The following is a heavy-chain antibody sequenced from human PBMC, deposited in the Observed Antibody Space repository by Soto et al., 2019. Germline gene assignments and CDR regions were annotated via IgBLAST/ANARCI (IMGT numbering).Heavy chain of an antibody. J-gene: IGHJ6*02. CDR3: AGQPNDQEDYYNGMEV. D-gene: IGHD2-8*01. V-gene: IGHV1-69*14. CDR1: GGAFIRYG. CDR2: IIPIFGSP. Sequence: QVQLVQTGAEVKKPGSSVKVSCTASGGAFIRYGISWVRQAPGQGLEWMGGIIPIFGSPNYAQRFKGRVTVSADISTNTAYMTLSSLKSEDTAVYYCAGQPNDQEDYYNGMEVWVQGTPVTVSS.